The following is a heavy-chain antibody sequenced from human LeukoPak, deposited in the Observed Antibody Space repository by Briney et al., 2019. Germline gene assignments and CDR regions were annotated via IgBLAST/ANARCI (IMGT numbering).Heavy chain of an antibody. D-gene: IGHD6-13*01. CDR2: IYIDGTT. J-gene: IGHJ4*02. Sequence: GGSLRLSCAASGFTVSSNYMSWVRQAPGKGLEWISVIYIDGTTYYADSVKGRFTISRDQANNTLYLQMNTLRDEDTAVYYCARGPRYSFYWGQGTLVSVSS. CDR1: GFTVSSNY. CDR3: ARGPRYSFY. V-gene: IGHV3-53*01.